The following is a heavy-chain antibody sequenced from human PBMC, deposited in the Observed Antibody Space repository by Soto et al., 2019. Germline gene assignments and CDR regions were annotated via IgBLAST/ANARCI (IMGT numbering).Heavy chain of an antibody. J-gene: IGHJ6*02. CDR2: ISHDGSNK. V-gene: IGHV3-30*18. CDR3: AKDRVQLSPYYYGMDV. D-gene: IGHD5-18*01. Sequence: QVQLVESGGGVVQPGRSLRLSCAASGFTFSSYGMHWVRQAPGKGLEWVAVISHDGSNKYYADSVKGRFTISRDNSKNTLYLQMNSLRAEDTAVYYCAKDRVQLSPYYYGMDVWGQGTTVTVSS. CDR1: GFTFSSYG.